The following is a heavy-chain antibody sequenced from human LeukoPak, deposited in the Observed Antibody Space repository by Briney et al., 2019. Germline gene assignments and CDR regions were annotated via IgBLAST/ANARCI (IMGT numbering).Heavy chain of an antibody. CDR3: ARDLFPNTAMVTTDY. V-gene: IGHV3-21*01. CDR1: GFTFSSYS. Sequence: PGGSLRLSCAASGFTFSSYSMNWVRQAPGKGLEWVSSISSSSSYIYYADSVKGRFTISRDNAKNSLYLQMNSLRAEDTAVYYCARDLFPNTAMVTTDYWGQGTLVTVSS. J-gene: IGHJ4*02. CDR2: ISSSSSYI. D-gene: IGHD5-18*01.